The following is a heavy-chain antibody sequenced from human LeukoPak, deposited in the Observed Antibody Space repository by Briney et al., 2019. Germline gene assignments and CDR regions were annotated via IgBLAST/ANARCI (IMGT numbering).Heavy chain of an antibody. J-gene: IGHJ4*02. V-gene: IGHV3-30*04. CDR2: ISYDGSNK. CDR1: GFTFSSYA. D-gene: IGHD5-18*01. CDR3: SRTLRGYSYGLDY. Sequence: GGSLRLSCAASGFTFSSYAMHWVRQAPGKGLEWVAVISYDGSNKYYADSVKGRFTISRDNSKNTLYLQMNSLRAGDTAVYYCSRTLRGYSYGLDYWGQGTLVTVSS.